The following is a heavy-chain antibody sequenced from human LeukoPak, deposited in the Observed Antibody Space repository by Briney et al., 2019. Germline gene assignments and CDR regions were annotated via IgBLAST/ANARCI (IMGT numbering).Heavy chain of an antibody. V-gene: IGHV3-23*01. J-gene: IGHJ4*02. CDR1: GFPFNRFA. CDR3: AKEGITGADS. CDR2: ISGGGDA. Sequence: PGGSLTLSCTASGFPFNRFAMGWVRQAPGKGLAWVSAISGGGDAHYADSVKGRFTISRDNSKNTLFLHMNNLTADDTALYYCAKEGITGADSWGQETLVSVSS.